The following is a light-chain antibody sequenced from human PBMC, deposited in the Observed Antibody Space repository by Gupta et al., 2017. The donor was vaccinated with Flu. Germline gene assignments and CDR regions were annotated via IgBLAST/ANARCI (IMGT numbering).Light chain of an antibody. CDR3: QSYDSSLSGVV. CDR1: SSKMGAGYD. J-gene: IGLJ2*01. V-gene: IGLV1-40*01. CDR2: GNS. Sequence: SSKMGAGYDVHWYQELPGTAHKLLIYGNSNRPSGVPDRFSGSKSGTSASLAITGLQAEDEADYYGQSYDSSLSGVVFGGGTKLTVL.